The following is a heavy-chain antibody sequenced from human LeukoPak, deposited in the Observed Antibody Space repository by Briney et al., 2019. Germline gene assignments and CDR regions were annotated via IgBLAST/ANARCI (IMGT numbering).Heavy chain of an antibody. J-gene: IGHJ4*02. CDR3: AKEKRIAVAGPLQY. D-gene: IGHD6-19*01. CDR1: GFTFSSYG. V-gene: IGHV3-30*18. Sequence: PGGSLRLSCAASGFTFSSYGMHWVRQAPGKGLEWVAVISYDGSNKYYADSVKGRFTISRDNSKNTLYLQMNSLRAEDTAVYYCAKEKRIAVAGPLQYWGQGTLVTVSS. CDR2: ISYDGSNK.